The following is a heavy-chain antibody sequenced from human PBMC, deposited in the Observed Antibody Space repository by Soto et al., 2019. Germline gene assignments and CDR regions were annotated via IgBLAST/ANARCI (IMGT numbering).Heavy chain of an antibody. CDR2: ISAYNGNT. Sequence: ASVKVSCKASGYTFTSYGISWVLQAPGQGLEWMGWISAYNGNTNYAQKLQGRVTMTTDTSTSTAYMELRSLRSDDTAVCYCARDRDIVVANYGMDVWGQGTTVTVSS. V-gene: IGHV1-18*04. D-gene: IGHD2-2*01. J-gene: IGHJ6*02. CDR1: GYTFTSYG. CDR3: ARDRDIVVANYGMDV.